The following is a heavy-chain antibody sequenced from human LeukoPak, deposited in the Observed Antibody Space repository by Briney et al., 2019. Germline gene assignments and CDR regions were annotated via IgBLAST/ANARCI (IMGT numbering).Heavy chain of an antibody. Sequence: GSLRLSCAASGFTFSSYAMSWVRQAPGKGLECISGFSASGSSIHYADSVKGRFTISRDNAKNSLYLQMNSLRAEDTAVYYCARDGATEIAGWFDPWGQGTLVTVSS. D-gene: IGHD5-12*01. CDR1: GFTFSSYA. J-gene: IGHJ5*02. CDR2: FSASGSSI. CDR3: ARDGATEIAGWFDP. V-gene: IGHV3-48*01.